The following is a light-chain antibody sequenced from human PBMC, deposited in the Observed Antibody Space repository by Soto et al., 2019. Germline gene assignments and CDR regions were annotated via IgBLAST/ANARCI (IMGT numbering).Light chain of an antibody. Sequence: EIVLTPFPATLSESPGERVTLSCRASQSVSTNVAWYQQKPGEAPRLLIFDASARAVDIPGRFSGSVSGTEFTLTISSLQPEDFAVYFCHSYDKWPPGTFGQGTKVDIK. CDR1: QSVSTN. CDR3: HSYDKWPPGT. J-gene: IGKJ1*01. CDR2: DAS. V-gene: IGKV3D-15*01.